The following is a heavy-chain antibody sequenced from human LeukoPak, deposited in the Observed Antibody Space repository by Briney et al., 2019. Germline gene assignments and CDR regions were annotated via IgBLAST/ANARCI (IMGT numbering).Heavy chain of an antibody. CDR1: GGSISSYY. J-gene: IGHJ6*03. CDR3: ARHPYSSSAGSFWSYYYYMDV. D-gene: IGHD6-6*01. V-gene: IGHV4-4*09. CDR2: IYTSGST. Sequence: SETLSLTCTVSGGSISSYYWSWIRQPPGKGLEWIGYIYTSGSTNYNPSLKSRVTISVDTSKNQFSLKLSSVTAADTAVYYCARHPYSSSAGSFWSYYYYMDVWGKGTTVTVSS.